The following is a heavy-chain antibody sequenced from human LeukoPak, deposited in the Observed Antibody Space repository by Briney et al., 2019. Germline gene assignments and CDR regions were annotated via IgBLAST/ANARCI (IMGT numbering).Heavy chain of an antibody. J-gene: IGHJ4*02. CDR3: AKDRPNYYGSNGHYYRRDGDY. V-gene: IGHV3-23*01. CDR2: TSGDGGAT. CDR1: GFTFSSYA. Sequence: HPGGSLRLSCAASGFTFSSYAMSWVRQSTGKGLEWVSSTSGDGGATYYSNSVKGRFTISRDNSRNTLYLQMNSLRVEDTAVYYCAKDRPNYYGSNGHYYRRDGDYWGQGALVTVSS. D-gene: IGHD3-22*01.